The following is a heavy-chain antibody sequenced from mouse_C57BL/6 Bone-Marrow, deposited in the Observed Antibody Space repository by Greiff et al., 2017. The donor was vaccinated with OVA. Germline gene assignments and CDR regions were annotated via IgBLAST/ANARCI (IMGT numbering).Heavy chain of an antibody. CDR3: ASPGSSCYYYAMDY. D-gene: IGHD1-1*01. V-gene: IGHV5-17*01. CDR2: ISSGSSTI. Sequence: DVKLVESGGGLVKPGGSLKLSCAASGFTFSDYGMHWVRQAPEKGLEWVAYISSGSSTIYYADTVKGRFTISRDNAKNTLVLQMTSLRSEDTSMDYCASPGSSCYYYAMDYWGQGTSVTVSS. J-gene: IGHJ4*01. CDR1: GFTFSDYG.